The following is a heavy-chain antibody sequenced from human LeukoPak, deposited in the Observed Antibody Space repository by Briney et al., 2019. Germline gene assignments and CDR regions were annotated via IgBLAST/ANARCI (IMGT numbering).Heavy chain of an antibody. J-gene: IGHJ4*02. CDR3: ARAMVRGVPFDY. Sequence: GGSLKLSCAASGFTFSSYAMHWVRQSPGRGLEWLTVISNDGSTKYYADSVRGRFTISRDNSKNTLYLQINGLRVDDTAVYYCARAMVRGVPFDYWGQGTLVTVSS. D-gene: IGHD3-10*01. CDR2: ISNDGSTK. CDR1: GFTFSSYA. V-gene: IGHV3-30-3*01.